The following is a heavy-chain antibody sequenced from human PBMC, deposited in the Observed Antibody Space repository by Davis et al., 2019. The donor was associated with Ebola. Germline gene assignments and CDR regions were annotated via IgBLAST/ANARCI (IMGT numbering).Heavy chain of an antibody. CDR3: ARLGWDY. Sequence: PAGSLTLSCAVSGFSLSSYSMNWVRQAPAKELEWVSYISSSSSTIYYADSVKGRFTISRDNAKNSLYLQMNSLRDEDTAVYYCARLGWDYWGQGTLVTVSS. J-gene: IGHJ4*02. CDR2: ISSSSSTI. CDR1: GFSLSSYS. D-gene: IGHD4-23*01. V-gene: IGHV3-48*02.